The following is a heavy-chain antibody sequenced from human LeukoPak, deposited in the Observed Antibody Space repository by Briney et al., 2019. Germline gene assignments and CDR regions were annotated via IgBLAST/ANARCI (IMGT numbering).Heavy chain of an antibody. CDR2: IKQDGSEK. D-gene: IGHD6-13*01. J-gene: IGHJ4*02. Sequence: GGSLRLSCAASGFNFSTYTMNWVRQAPGKGLEWVANIKQDGSEKYYVDSVKGRFTISRDNAKNSLYLQMNSLRAEDTAVYYCARGRQLNYWGQGTLVTVSS. CDR3: ARGRQLNY. CDR1: GFNFSTYT. V-gene: IGHV3-7*01.